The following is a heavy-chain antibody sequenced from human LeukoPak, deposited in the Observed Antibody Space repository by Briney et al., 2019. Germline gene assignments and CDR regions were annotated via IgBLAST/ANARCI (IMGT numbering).Heavy chain of an antibody. V-gene: IGHV3-48*04. CDR3: ARVIVFRGYMDV. CDR2: ISSSSTI. D-gene: IGHD1-26*01. Sequence: PGGSLRLSCAASGFTFSSYSMNWVRQAPGKGLEWVSYISSSSTIYYADSVKGRFTISRDNAKNSLYLQMNSLRAEETAVYYCARVIVFRGYMDVWGKGTTVTVSS. CDR1: GFTFSSYS. J-gene: IGHJ6*03.